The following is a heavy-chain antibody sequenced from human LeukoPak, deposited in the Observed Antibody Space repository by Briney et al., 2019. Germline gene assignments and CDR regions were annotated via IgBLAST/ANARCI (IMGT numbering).Heavy chain of an antibody. D-gene: IGHD2-21*02. CDR3: ARAPTYCGGDCYHTPDY. J-gene: IGHJ4*02. V-gene: IGHV1-18*01. CDR1: GYTFTSYG. Sequence: ASVKVSCKASGYTFTSYGISWVRQAPGQGLEWMGWISAYNGNTNYAQKLQGRVTMTTDTSTSTAYMELRSLRSDDTAVYYCARAPTYCGGDCYHTPDYWGQGTLPTVSS. CDR2: ISAYNGNT.